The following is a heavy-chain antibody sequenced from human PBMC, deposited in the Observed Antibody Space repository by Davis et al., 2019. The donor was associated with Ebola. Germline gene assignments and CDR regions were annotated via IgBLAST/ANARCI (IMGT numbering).Heavy chain of an antibody. J-gene: IGHJ4*02. V-gene: IGHV3-48*04. Sequence: GGSLRLSCAASGFTFSSYSMNWVRQAPGKGLEWVSYISSSSSTIYYADSVKGRFTISRDNAKNSLYLQMNSLRAEDTAVYYCARDLGLPRNGWYFDYWGQGTLVTVSS. CDR1: GFTFSSYS. CDR3: ARDLGLPRNGWYFDY. CDR2: ISSSSSTI. D-gene: IGHD2-2*03.